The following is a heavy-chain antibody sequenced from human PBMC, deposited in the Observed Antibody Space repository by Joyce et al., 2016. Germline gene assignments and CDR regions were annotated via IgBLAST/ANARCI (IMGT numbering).Heavy chain of an antibody. J-gene: IGHJ4*02. CDR3: ARAPRGPGYFDS. D-gene: IGHD3-10*01. Sequence: QLLLQESGPGLVKTSQTLSLTCAVSGDSFTTGGYAWNWIRQPPGKGLEWIGDIYHSGNTHFIPSLQSRVTISLDRSKSQFSLKLSSVTAADTAVYYCARAPRGPGYFDSWGQGTLVTVSS. CDR1: GDSFTTGGYA. CDR2: IYHSGNT. V-gene: IGHV4-30-2*01.